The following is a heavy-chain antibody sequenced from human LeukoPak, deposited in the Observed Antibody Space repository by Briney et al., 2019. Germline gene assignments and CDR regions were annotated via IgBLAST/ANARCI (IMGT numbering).Heavy chain of an antibody. CDR3: ARDQSNWNHNWFDP. Sequence: ASVKVSCKASGYTFTSYGISWVRQAPGQGLEWMGWISAHNGNTNYAQKLQGRVTMTTDTSTSTAYMELRSLRSDDTAVYYCARDQSNWNHNWFDPWGQGTLVTVSS. D-gene: IGHD1-20*01. CDR2: ISAHNGNT. J-gene: IGHJ5*02. CDR1: GYTFTSYG. V-gene: IGHV1-18*01.